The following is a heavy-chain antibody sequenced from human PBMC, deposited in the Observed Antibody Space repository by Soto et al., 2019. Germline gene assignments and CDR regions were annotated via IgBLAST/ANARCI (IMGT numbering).Heavy chain of an antibody. CDR3: VRDGSKTLRDWFDP. D-gene: IGHD4-17*01. CDR2: VYATGTT. CDR1: GGSISKFY. Sequence: SETLSLTCSVSGGSISKFYWSWIRKTAGKGLEWMGRVYATGTTDYNPSLRSRVAMSVDISKKTFSLRLTSVTAADTGVYYCVRDGSKTLRDWFDPWGQGKLVTVS. J-gene: IGHJ5*02. V-gene: IGHV4-4*07.